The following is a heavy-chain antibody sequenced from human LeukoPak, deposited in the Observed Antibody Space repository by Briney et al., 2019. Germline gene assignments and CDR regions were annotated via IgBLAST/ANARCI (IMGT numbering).Heavy chain of an antibody. V-gene: IGHV3-9*01. Sequence: GRSLRLPCAASGFTFDDYVMHWVRQAPGKGLEWVSGVSWNSAGIGYADSVKGRFTISRDNAKNSLYLQMNSLRAEDTALYFCTKGTAVTDIGYFASWGQGTLVTVSS. D-gene: IGHD6-19*01. CDR1: GFTFDDYV. J-gene: IGHJ4*02. CDR3: TKGTAVTDIGYFAS. CDR2: VSWNSAGI.